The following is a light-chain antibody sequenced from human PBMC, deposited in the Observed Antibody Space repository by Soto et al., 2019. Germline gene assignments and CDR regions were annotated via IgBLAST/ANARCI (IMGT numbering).Light chain of an antibody. J-gene: IGLJ3*02. CDR2: RNN. CDR3: AAWDDSLSGPV. CDR1: SSNIGSNY. Sequence: QSVLTQPHSASGTPGQRVTISCSGSSSNIGSNYVYWYQQLPGTAPKPLTYRNNQRPSGVRDRFSGSKSGTSASLAISGLGSEDEADYYCAAWDDSLSGPVFGGGTKLTVL. V-gene: IGLV1-47*01.